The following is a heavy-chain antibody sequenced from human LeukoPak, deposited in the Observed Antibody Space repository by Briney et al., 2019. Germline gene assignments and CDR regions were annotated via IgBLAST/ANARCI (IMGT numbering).Heavy chain of an antibody. CDR3: AKAALLWFGELYNWFDP. D-gene: IGHD3-10*01. CDR1: GFTFSSYA. V-gene: IGHV3-23*01. Sequence: GGSLRLSCAASGFTFSSYAMSWVRQAPGKGLERVSAISGSGGSTYYADSVKGRFTISRDNSKNTLYLQMNSLRAEDTAVYYCAKAALLWFGELYNWFDPWGQGTLVTVSS. CDR2: ISGSGGST. J-gene: IGHJ5*02.